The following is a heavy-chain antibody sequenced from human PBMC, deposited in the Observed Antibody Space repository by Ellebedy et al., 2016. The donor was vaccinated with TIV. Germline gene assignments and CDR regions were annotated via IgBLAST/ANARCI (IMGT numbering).Heavy chain of an antibody. D-gene: IGHD5-24*01. CDR3: ARLRRRDGYKYKDY. J-gene: IGHJ4*02. Sequence: GGSLRLSXAASGFTFSSYNMKWVRQAPGKGPEWISYISSSSSTVYYADSVKGRFTISRDNAKNSLHLQMNSLRDEDTAVYYCARLRRRDGYKYKDYWGQGTLVTVSS. CDR1: GFTFSSYN. CDR2: ISSSSSTV. V-gene: IGHV3-48*02.